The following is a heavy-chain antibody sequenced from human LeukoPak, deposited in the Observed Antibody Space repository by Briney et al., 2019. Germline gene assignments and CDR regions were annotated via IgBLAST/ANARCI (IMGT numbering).Heavy chain of an antibody. CDR1: GGTFSSYA. J-gene: IGHJ4*02. CDR3: ASFSDIWSGYSGPY. V-gene: IGHV1-69*04. Sequence: GASVKVSCKASGGTFSSYAISWVRQAPGQGLEWMGRIIPILGIANYAQKFQGRVTITADKSTSTAYMELSSLRSEDTAVYYCASFSDIWSGYSGPYWGQGTLVTVSS. D-gene: IGHD3-3*01. CDR2: IIPILGIA.